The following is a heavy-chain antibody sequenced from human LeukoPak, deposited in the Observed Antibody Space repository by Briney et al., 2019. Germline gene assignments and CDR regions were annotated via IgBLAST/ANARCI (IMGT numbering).Heavy chain of an antibody. CDR2: ISGSGGST. V-gene: IGHV3-23*01. CDR1: GFTFSSYA. D-gene: IGHD4-11*01. Sequence: PGGSLRLSCAASGFTFSSYAMSWVRQAPGEGLEWVSAISGSGGSTYYADSVKGRFTISRDNSKNTLYLQMNSLRAEDTAVYYCAKDLGESTVTGFDYWGQGTLVTVSS. J-gene: IGHJ4*02. CDR3: AKDLGESTVTGFDY.